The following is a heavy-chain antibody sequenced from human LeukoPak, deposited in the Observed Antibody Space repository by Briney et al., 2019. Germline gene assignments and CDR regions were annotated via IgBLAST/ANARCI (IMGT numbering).Heavy chain of an antibody. CDR2: IHTSGST. CDR3: ARAVGTSRNFFDY. CDR1: GGSISSYH. J-gene: IGHJ4*02. V-gene: IGHV4-4*07. D-gene: IGHD4-23*01. Sequence: PSETLSLTCTVSGGSISSYHWSWIRQPAGKGLEWIGRIHTSGSTYYNPSLKSRVTISVDTSKNQFSLNLSSVTAADTAMYYCARAVGTSRNFFDYWGQGTLVTVSS.